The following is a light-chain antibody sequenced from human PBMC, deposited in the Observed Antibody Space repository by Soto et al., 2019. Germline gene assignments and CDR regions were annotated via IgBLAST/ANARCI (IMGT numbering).Light chain of an antibody. J-gene: IGLJ1*01. CDR3: CSYVSTSTYV. V-gene: IGLV2-14*01. CDR2: AVS. Sequence: ALTQPASVSGSPGQSITISCTGTSSDIGAFNYVSWYQQHPGKAPKLIIYAVSNRPSGVSERFSGSKSDSTASLSISGLQAEDEADYYCCSYVSTSTYVFGPGTKVTVL. CDR1: SSDIGAFNY.